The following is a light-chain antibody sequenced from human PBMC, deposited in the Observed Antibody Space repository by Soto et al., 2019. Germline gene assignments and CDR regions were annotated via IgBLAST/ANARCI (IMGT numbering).Light chain of an antibody. CDR3: CSYAGSYTFV. CDR1: SSDVGVYNY. J-gene: IGLJ1*01. CDR2: DVT. V-gene: IGLV2-11*01. Sequence: QSVLTQPRSVSGSPGQSVTISFTGTSSDVGVYNYVSWYQQHPGKAPNLMIYDVTKRPSGVPDRFSGSKSANTASLTISGLQAEDEADYYCCSYAGSYTFVFGTGTKVTVL.